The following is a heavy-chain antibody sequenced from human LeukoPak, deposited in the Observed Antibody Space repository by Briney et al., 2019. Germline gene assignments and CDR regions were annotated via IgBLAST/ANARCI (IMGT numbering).Heavy chain of an antibody. CDR1: GFTFSSYW. J-gene: IGHJ5*02. Sequence: GGSLRLSCAASGFTFSSYWMHWVRQAPGKGLVWVSRINSDGSSTTYADSVKGRFTIPSDNAKNTLYLQMNSLRAEGTAVYYCARTTVTSVVWFDPWGQGTLVTVSS. CDR3: ARTTVTSVVWFDP. D-gene: IGHD4-17*01. CDR2: INSDGSST. V-gene: IGHV3-74*01.